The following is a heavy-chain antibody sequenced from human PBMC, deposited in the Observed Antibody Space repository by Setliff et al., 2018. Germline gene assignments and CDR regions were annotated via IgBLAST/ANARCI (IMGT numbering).Heavy chain of an antibody. J-gene: IGHJ3*01. V-gene: IGHV4-30-4*08. CDR1: GGSISSGDYY. D-gene: IGHD3-10*01. CDR2: MHSSGTT. CDR3: AREVGDVIISSDAFDF. Sequence: SETLSLTCTVSGGSISSGDYYWSWIRQPPGKGLEWIAYMHSSGTTYRNPSLESRVTTSRDTSKNQFSLDLRSVTAADTAVYFCAREVGDVIISSDAFDFWGQGTMVTVSS.